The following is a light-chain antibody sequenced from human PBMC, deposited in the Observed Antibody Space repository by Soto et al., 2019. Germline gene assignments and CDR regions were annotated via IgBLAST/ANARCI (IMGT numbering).Light chain of an antibody. CDR2: DTS. CDR3: QQYGSSPLT. CDR1: QSVSSY. J-gene: IGKJ4*01. Sequence: EIVLTQSPGTLSLSVGERVTLSCRASQSVSSYLAWYQQTPGQVPRLPIYDTSNRATGTPDSFSGSGSGTDFTLTISRLEPEDFTVYYCQQYGSSPLTFGGGTTVEIK. V-gene: IGKV3-20*01.